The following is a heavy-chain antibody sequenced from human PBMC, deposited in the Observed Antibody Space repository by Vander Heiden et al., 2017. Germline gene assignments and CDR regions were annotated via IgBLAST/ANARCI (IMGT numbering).Heavy chain of an antibody. CDR3: ASLITRIVVADAFDT. CDR2: MSSSGSTI. V-gene: IGHV3-11*01. J-gene: IGHJ3*02. Sequence: GGSGGGLVKPGGYLRLYCAASTFTFRAYYMSWIRQAPGKGLEWISYMSSSGSTIYYADSVKGRFTISRDNANNSLYLQMNSLRAEDPAVYYCASLITRIVVADAFDTWCQGTMVTVSS. CDR1: TFTFRAYY. D-gene: IGHD3-22*01.